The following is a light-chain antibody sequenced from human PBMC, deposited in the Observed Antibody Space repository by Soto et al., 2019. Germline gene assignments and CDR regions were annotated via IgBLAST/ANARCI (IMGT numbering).Light chain of an antibody. V-gene: IGLV1-47*01. J-gene: IGLJ2*01. CDR3: AAWDDNLSGV. CDR1: SSNIGRNY. Sequence: QSVLTQPPSASGTPGQRVTISCFGSSSNIGRNYVYWFQQLPGTAPKLLIYRDNQRPSGVPDRFAGSKSGTSASLAISGLRAEDEADYYCAAWDDNLSGVFGGWTKLTFL. CDR2: RDN.